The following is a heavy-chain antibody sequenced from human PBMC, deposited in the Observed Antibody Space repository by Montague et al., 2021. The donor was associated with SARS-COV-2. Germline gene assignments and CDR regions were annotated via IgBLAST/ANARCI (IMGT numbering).Heavy chain of an antibody. J-gene: IGHJ6*02. D-gene: IGHD3-3*01. CDR3: ARDPWHITIFGVVTRYGMDV. V-gene: IGHV4-61*01. CDR1: GGSVSSGSYY. Sequence: SETLSLTCTVSGGSVSSGSYYWSWIRQPPGKGLEWIGYIYYSGXTXYXXXXKXRVTMSVDTSKNQFSLKLSSVTAADTAVYYCARDPWHITIFGVVTRYGMDVWGQGTTVTV. CDR2: IYYSGXT.